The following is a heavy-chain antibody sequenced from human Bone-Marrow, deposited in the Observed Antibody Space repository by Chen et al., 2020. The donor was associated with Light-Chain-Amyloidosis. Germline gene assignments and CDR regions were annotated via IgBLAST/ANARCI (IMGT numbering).Heavy chain of an antibody. CDR2: ISAYNGNT. CDR1: GYTFTSYG. CDR3: ARELAGITIFGVVTAPDY. Sequence: QVQLVQSGAEVKKPGASVKVSCKASGYTFTSYGISWVRQAPGQGLEWMGWISAYNGNTNYAQKLQGRVTMTTDTSTSTAYMELRSLRSDDTAVYYCARELAGITIFGVVTAPDYWGQGTLVTVSS. D-gene: IGHD3-3*01. J-gene: IGHJ4*02. V-gene: IGHV1-18*01.